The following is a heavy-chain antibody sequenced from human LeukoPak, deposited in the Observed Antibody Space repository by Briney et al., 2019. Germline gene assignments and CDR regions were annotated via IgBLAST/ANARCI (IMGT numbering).Heavy chain of an antibody. CDR2: IYHSGST. CDR1: GGSISSSNW. CDR3: ARINIAADGNPLDY. J-gene: IGHJ4*02. D-gene: IGHD6-13*01. Sequence: PSETLSLTCAVSGGSISSSNWWSWVRPPPGKGLEWIGEIYHSGSTNYNPSLKSRVTISVDKSKNQFSLKLRSVTAADTAMYYCARINIAADGNPLDYWGQGTLVTVSS. V-gene: IGHV4-4*02.